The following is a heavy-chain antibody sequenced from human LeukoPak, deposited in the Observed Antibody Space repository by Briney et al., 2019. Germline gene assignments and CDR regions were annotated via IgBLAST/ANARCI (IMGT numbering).Heavy chain of an antibody. V-gene: IGHV3-74*01. CDR1: GFTFSSYW. Sequence: GGSLRLSCAASGFTFSSYWMHWVRQAPGKGLVWVSRIKSDGSWTSYADSVKGRFTISRDNAKNTLYLQMNSLRAEDTAVYYCASTDPDFAYYFEYWGQGTLVTVSS. CDR3: ASTDPDFAYYFEY. D-gene: IGHD1-14*01. CDR2: IKSDGSWT. J-gene: IGHJ4*02.